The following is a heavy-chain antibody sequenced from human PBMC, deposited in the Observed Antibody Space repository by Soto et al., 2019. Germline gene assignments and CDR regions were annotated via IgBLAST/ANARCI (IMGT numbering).Heavy chain of an antibody. V-gene: IGHV3-7*01. CDR2: INQDGRDT. D-gene: IGHD4-17*01. CDR1: GFGFNTYW. J-gene: IGHJ4*02. CDR3: ARTPTYGHFDF. Sequence: VQLVDSGGGLVQPGGSLRLSCAASGFGFNTYWMTWVRQAPGKGLEWVANINQDGRDTYYLDSVKGRFTISRDNAKNSLYLQLSSLRAEDTAVYYCARTPTYGHFDFWGQGTLVTVSS.